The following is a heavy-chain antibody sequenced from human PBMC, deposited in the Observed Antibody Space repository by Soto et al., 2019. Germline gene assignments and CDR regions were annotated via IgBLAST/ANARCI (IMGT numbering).Heavy chain of an antibody. CDR3: ARTTIVVVTATYVDY. Sequence: RTSETLSLTCTVSGGSISSGGYYWSWIRQHPGKGLEWIGYIYYSGSTYYNPSLKSRVTISVDTSKNQFSLKLSSVTAADTAVYYCARTTIVVVTATYVDYWGQGTLVTVSS. D-gene: IGHD2-21*02. V-gene: IGHV4-31*03. J-gene: IGHJ4*02. CDR1: GGSISSGGYY. CDR2: IYYSGST.